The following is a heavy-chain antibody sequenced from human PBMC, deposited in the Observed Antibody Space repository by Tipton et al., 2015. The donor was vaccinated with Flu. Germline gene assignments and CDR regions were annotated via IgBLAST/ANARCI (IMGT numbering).Heavy chain of an antibody. CDR1: GYSISSGYY. CDR3: ARGAWGPHDY. CDR2: IYHSGST. D-gene: IGHD3-16*01. V-gene: IGHV4-38-2*01. J-gene: IGHJ4*02. Sequence: TLSLTCAVSGYSISSGYYWGWIRQPPGKGLEWIGSIYHSGSTYYNPSLKSRVTISVDTSKNQFSLKLSSVTAADTAVYYCARGAWGPHDYWGQGTLVTVSS.